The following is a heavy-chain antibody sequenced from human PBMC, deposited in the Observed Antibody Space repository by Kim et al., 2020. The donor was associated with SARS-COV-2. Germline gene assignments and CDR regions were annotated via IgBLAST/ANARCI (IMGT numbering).Heavy chain of an antibody. V-gene: IGHV5-51*01. CDR1: GCSFHTYW. Sequence: GESLKISCKGSGCSFHTYWIVWVRQAPGKGLEYMGIIFPGNSETRYSPPFQGHVTLSVDKSISTAYLQWSSLTAPDTATYFCARRYTFRTGTLDSWGQGTLVTVSS. CDR2: IFPGNSET. CDR3: ARRYTFRTGTLDS. D-gene: IGHD3-16*02. J-gene: IGHJ4*02.